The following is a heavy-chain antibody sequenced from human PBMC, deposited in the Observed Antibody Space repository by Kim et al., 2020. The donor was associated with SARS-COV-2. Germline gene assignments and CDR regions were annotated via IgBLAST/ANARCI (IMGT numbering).Heavy chain of an antibody. V-gene: IGHV3-33*01. Sequence: YADSVKGRFTISRDNSKNTLYLQMNSLRAEDTAVYYCARVVSYYYGMDAWGQGTTVTVSS. J-gene: IGHJ6*02. CDR3: ARVVSYYYGMDA. D-gene: IGHD2-2*01.